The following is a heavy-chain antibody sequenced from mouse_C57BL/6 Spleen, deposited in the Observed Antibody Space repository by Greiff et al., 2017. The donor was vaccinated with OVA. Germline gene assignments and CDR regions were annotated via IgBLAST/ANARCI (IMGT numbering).Heavy chain of an antibody. CDR3: VISNYVAWFAY. CDR1: GFSFNTYA. Sequence: EVKLVESGGGLVQPKGSLKLSCAASGFSFNTYAMNWVRQAPGKGLEWVARIRSKSNNYATYYADSVKDRFTISRDDSESMLYLQMNNLKTEDTAMYYYVISNYVAWFAYWGQGTLVTVSA. D-gene: IGHD2-5*01. CDR2: IRSKSNNYAT. J-gene: IGHJ3*01. V-gene: IGHV10-1*01.